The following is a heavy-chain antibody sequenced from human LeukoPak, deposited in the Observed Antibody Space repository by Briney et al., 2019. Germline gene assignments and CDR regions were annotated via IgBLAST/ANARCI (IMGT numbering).Heavy chain of an antibody. J-gene: IGHJ4*02. CDR3: ARDIKVAGKFDY. D-gene: IGHD6-19*01. V-gene: IGHV1-2*02. CDR2: INPNSGGT. Sequence: ASVKVSCKASGYTFIGYYMHWVRQAPGQGLEWMGWINPNSGGTNYAQKFQGRVTMTRDTSISTAYMELSRLRSDDTAVYYCARDIKVAGKFDYWGQGTLVTVSS. CDR1: GYTFIGYY.